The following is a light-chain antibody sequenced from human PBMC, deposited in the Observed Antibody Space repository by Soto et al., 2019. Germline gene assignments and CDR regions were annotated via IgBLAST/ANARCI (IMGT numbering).Light chain of an antibody. V-gene: IGLV2-14*01. CDR1: SSDVGLYDY. CDR2: AVS. J-gene: IGLJ1*01. CDR3: TSFAPGRIYV. Sequence: QSALTQPASVSGSPGQSITISCTGTSSDVGLYDYVSWYQQHPGKAPQLMIYAVSNRPSGVSNRFSASKSGNTASLFISGLQAEDEADYYCTSFAPGRIYVFGSGTKVTVL.